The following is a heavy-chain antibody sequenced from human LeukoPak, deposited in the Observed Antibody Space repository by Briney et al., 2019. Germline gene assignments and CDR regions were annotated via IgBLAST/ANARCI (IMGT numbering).Heavy chain of an antibody. CDR2: IYPDDSDR. CDR3: ARQGFSTAGGYDY. CDR1: GYRFTNYW. Sequence: GESLKISCKGSGYRFTNYWIAWVRQMPGKGLEWMGIIYPDDSDRKYSPSFQGQVTISADESINTAYLQWSSLKASDTAMYYCARQGFSTAGGYDYWGQGTLVTVSS. J-gene: IGHJ4*02. V-gene: IGHV5-51*01. D-gene: IGHD3-16*01.